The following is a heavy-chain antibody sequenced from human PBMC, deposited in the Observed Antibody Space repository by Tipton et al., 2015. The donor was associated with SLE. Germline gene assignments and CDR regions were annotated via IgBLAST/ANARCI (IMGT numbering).Heavy chain of an antibody. J-gene: IGHJ1*01. Sequence: TLSLTCTVSGYSISSGYYWGWIRQPPGKGLEGIGSIHYSGGPYYTPPLKSRGTISVDTPKNQFSLKLTFVTAADTAVYYCAGLDFWSGYWGFQNGGPGSLVTVAS. V-gene: IGHV4-38-2*02. CDR1: GYSISSGYY. CDR3: AGLDFWSGYWGFQN. CDR2: IHYSGGP. D-gene: IGHD3-3*01.